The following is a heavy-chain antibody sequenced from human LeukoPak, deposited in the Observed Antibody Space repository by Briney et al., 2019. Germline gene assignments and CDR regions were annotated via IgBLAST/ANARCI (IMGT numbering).Heavy chain of an antibody. CDR2: ISYDGSNK. J-gene: IGHJ6*02. Sequence: GGSLRLSRAASGFTFSNYGMHWVRQAPGKGLEWAAVISYDGSNKYYADSVKGRFTISRDNSKNTLYLQMNSLRAEDAAVYYCAKTLGGDYAFGMDVWGQGTTVTVSS. V-gene: IGHV3-30*18. CDR1: GFTFSNYG. D-gene: IGHD2-21*02. CDR3: AKTLGGDYAFGMDV.